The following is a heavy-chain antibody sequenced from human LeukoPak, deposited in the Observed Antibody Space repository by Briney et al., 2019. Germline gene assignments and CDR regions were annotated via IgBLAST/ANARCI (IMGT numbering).Heavy chain of an antibody. V-gene: IGHV3-23*01. Sequence: GSLRLSCAASGFTFSSYAMSWVRQAPGKGLEWVAAISGSGGSTYYADSVKGRFTISRDNSKNTLYLQMNSLRAEDTAVYYCAKDLYYYDSSGYYYTFDYWGQGTLVTVSS. CDR1: GFTFSSYA. D-gene: IGHD3-22*01. CDR3: AKDLYYYDSSGYYYTFDY. J-gene: IGHJ4*02. CDR2: ISGSGGST.